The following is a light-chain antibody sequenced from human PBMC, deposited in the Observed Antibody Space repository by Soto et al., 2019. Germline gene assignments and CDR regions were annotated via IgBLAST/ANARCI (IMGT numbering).Light chain of an antibody. CDR2: GAS. J-gene: IGKJ3*01. CDR1: QSVSDNY. CDR3: QQYGSSPRT. V-gene: IGKV3-20*01. Sequence: EIVLTQSPGTLSLSPGERATLSCRASQSVSDNYLAWYQQKPGQAPRLLIYGASSRATGIPDRFSGSGSGTDFTLTISRLEPEDFAVYYCQQYGSSPRTFGPGTIVDLK.